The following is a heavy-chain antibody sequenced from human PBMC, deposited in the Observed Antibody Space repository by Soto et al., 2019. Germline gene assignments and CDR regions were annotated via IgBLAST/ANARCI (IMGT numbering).Heavy chain of an antibody. J-gene: IGHJ2*01. Sequence: PSETLSLTCTVSGGSISSGGYYWSWIRQHPGKGLEWIGYIYYSGSTYYNPSLKSRVTISVDTSKNQFSLKLSSVTAADTAVYYCARGGITGRYFWYFDLWGRGTLVTVSS. CDR2: IYYSGST. V-gene: IGHV4-30-4*08. CDR1: GGSISSGGYY. D-gene: IGHD1-20*01. CDR3: ARGGITGRYFWYFDL.